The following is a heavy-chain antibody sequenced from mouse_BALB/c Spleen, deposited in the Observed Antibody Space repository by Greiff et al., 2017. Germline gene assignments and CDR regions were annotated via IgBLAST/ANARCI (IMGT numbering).Heavy chain of an antibody. J-gene: IGHJ3*01. CDR2: IWGGGST. CDR3: ASLPTVVARDWFAY. V-gene: IGHV2-6-4*01. D-gene: IGHD1-1*01. CDR1: GFSLSRYS. Sequence: QVQLQQSGPGLVAPSQSLSITCTVSGFSLSRYSVHWVRQPPGKGLEWLGMIWGGGSTDYNSALKSRLSISKANSKGQVFLKMNSLQTDDTAMYYCASLPTVVARDWFAYWGQGTLVTVSA.